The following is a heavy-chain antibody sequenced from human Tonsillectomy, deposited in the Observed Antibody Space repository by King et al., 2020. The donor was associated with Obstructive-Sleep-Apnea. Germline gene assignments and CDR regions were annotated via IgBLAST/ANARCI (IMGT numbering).Heavy chain of an antibody. J-gene: IGHJ6*02. V-gene: IGHV3-43D*03. CDR1: GFSVDDYA. CDR2: TSWDGADS. D-gene: IGHD1-26*01. Sequence: VQLVESGGVVVQPGGSLRLSCDASGFSVDDYAMHWVPQPPGRGLEWVSLTSWDGADSYYADSVKGRFAISRDNRKNSLYLQMDSLRPEETALYYCARGEAGDQHYYSGLDVWGQGTTVTVSS. CDR3: ARGEAGDQHYYSGLDV.